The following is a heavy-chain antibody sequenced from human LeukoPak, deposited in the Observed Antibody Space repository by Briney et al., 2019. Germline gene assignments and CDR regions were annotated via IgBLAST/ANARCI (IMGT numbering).Heavy chain of an antibody. Sequence: GGSLRLSCTVSGFTFGDYAMSWVRQAPGKGLEWVGFIRSKVSGGTTEYAASVKDRFTISRDDSKSIAYLQMNSLETEDTAVYYCTPSITGTTSKFDYWGQGTLVTVSS. CDR2: IRSKVSGGTT. CDR1: GFTFGDYA. D-gene: IGHD1-7*01. CDR3: TPSITGTTSKFDY. V-gene: IGHV3-49*04. J-gene: IGHJ4*02.